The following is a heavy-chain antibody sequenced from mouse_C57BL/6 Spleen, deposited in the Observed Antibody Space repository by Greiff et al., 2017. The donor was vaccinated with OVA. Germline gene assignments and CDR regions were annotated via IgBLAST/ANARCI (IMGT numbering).Heavy chain of an antibody. V-gene: IGHV14-4*01. J-gene: IGHJ3*01. D-gene: IGHD1-1*01. CDR3: TTYYYGSSYSFAY. CDR2: IDPDNGDT. Sequence: VQLQQSGAELVRPGASVKLSCTASGFNIKDDYMHWVKQRPEQGLEWIGWIDPDNGDTEYASKFQGQATITADTSSNTAYLQLSSLTSEDTAVYYCTTYYYGSSYSFAYWGQGTLVTVSA. CDR1: GFNIKDDY.